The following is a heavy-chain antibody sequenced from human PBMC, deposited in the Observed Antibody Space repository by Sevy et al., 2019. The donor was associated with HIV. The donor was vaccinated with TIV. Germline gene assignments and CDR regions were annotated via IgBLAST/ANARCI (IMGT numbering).Heavy chain of an antibody. CDR1: GFILSDYY. J-gene: IGHJ6*02. Sequence: GGSLRLSCAASGFILSDYYMTWVRQAPGKGLEWVSYISGNDDTIYYADSVKGRFTISRDNTKNSLYLQMNSLRAEDTAVYYCARDHVNDGDLGDYYYYAMDVWGQGTTVTVSS. D-gene: IGHD4-17*01. CDR2: ISGNDDTI. V-gene: IGHV3-11*01. CDR3: ARDHVNDGDLGDYYYYAMDV.